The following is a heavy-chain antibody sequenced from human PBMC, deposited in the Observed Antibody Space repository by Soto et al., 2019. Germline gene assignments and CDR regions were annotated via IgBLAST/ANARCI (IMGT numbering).Heavy chain of an antibody. J-gene: IGHJ4*02. CDR1: GYRFTSYW. V-gene: IGHV5-51*01. CDR3: ATHTSTGYWDC. CDR2: THPGNSES. Sequence: GESLKISCKGSGYRFTSYWIAWVRQMPGKGLEWMGLTHPGNSESRYSPSIQGQVTMSVDKSINTAFLQWSSLKASDSAMYYCATHTSTGYWDCWGQGTLVTVSS. D-gene: IGHD6-13*01.